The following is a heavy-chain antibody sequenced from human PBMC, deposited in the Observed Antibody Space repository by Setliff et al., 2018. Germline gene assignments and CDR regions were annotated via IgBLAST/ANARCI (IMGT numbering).Heavy chain of an antibody. CDR3: ARNWVTAQHYYYGMDV. V-gene: IGHV3-23*01. D-gene: IGHD2-21*02. CDR2: IHGEGINT. J-gene: IGHJ6*02. CDR1: GFTFSTYV. Sequence: GGSLRLSCAASGFTFSTYVMTWVRQAPGKGLEWVSSIHGEGINTYYADSVKGRFTISRDNSKNTLFLQMNSLRADDTAVYYCARNWVTAQHYYYGMDVWGQGTTVTVSS.